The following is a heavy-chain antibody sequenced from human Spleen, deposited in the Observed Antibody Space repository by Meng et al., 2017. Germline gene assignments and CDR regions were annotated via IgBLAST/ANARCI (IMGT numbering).Heavy chain of an antibody. V-gene: IGHV3-48*03. CDR1: GFTFSSHE. CDR2: ISSSGTSI. D-gene: IGHD3-3*01. Sequence: GGSLRLSCGASGFTFSSHEMNWVRQARGRGLEWLSYISSSGTSIYYADSVKGRFTISRDNAKNSLYLQMDSLRAEDTGVYYCTREVEDDFWNSLDYYYYAMDVWGQGTTVTVSS. CDR3: TREVEDDFWNSLDYYYYAMDV. J-gene: IGHJ6*02.